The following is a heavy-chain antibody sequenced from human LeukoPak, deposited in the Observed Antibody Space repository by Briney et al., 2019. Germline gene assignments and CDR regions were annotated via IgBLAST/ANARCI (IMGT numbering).Heavy chain of an antibody. CDR2: INHSGST. CDR3: ARGRIVVVPAAMNWFDP. J-gene: IGHJ5*02. Sequence: PSETLSLTCAAYGGSSSGYYWSWIRQPPGKGLEWIGEINHSGSTNYNPSLKSRVTISVDTSKNQFSLKLSSVTAADTAVYYCARGRIVVVPAAMNWFDPWGQGTLVTVSS. V-gene: IGHV4-34*01. D-gene: IGHD2-2*01. CDR1: GGSSSGYY.